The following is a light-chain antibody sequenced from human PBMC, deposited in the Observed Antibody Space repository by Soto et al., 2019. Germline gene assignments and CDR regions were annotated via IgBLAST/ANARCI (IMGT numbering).Light chain of an antibody. V-gene: IGKV3-15*01. Sequence: MQSAATLSVSPGERATLSCRASQYVSNKVALYQQKPGQAPSLLILGASTRATGVPARFSGSGSGTEFTLSISSLQSEDFAVYYCKQYKEWPPFTFGQGTRLAIK. J-gene: IGKJ5*01. CDR3: KQYKEWPPFT. CDR1: QYVSNK. CDR2: GAS.